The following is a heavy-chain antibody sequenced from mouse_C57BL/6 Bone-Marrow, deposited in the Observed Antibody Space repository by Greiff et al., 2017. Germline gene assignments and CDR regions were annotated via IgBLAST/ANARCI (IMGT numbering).Heavy chain of an antibody. V-gene: IGHV1-82*01. CDR3: ARSRPIYYRISSY. J-gene: IGHJ3*01. CDR1: GYAFSSSW. CDR2: IYPGDGDT. D-gene: IGHD2-1*01. Sequence: QVQLQQSGPELVKPGASVKISCKASGYAFSSSWMNWVKQRPGKGLEWIGRIYPGDGDTNYNGKFKGKATLTADKSSSTAYMQLSSLTSEDSAVYFCARSRPIYYRISSYTGQGTLFTVSA.